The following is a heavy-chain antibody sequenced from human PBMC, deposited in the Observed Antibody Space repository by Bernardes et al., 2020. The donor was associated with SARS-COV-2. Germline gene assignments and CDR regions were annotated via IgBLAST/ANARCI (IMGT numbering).Heavy chain of an antibody. V-gene: IGHV3-20*04. J-gene: IGHJ6*03. CDR3: ARYFGFWSGYYGDYYYMDV. CDR2: INWNGGST. CDR1: GFTFDDYG. Sequence: GGSLRLSCAASGFTFDDYGMSWVRQAPGKGLEWVSGINWNGGSTGYADSVKGRFTISRDNAKNSLYLQMNSLRAEDTALYYCARYFGFWSGYYGDYYYMDVWGKGTTVTVSS. D-gene: IGHD3-3*01.